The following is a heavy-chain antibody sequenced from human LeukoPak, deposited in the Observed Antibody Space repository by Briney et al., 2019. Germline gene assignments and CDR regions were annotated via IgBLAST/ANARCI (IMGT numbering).Heavy chain of an antibody. J-gene: IGHJ4*02. CDR2: IRSRDGTV. CDR3: ARGPGSSGGYYVGDF. Sequence: GGSLRLSCVASGFTFSYYSMNWARQAPGKGLEWISYIRSRDGTVSYADSVKGRFTISTDTAKSSLFLQMNGLRAEDTAVYYCARGPGSSGGYYVGDFWGQGTLVTVSS. CDR1: GFTFSYYS. V-gene: IGHV3-48*01. D-gene: IGHD1-26*01.